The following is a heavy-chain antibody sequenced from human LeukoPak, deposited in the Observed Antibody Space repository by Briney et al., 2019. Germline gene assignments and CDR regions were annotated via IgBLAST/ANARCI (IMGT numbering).Heavy chain of an antibody. V-gene: IGHV4-59*08. CDR1: GGTVSSYY. D-gene: IGHD6-19*01. J-gene: IGHJ4*02. CDR2: IHYSGST. Sequence: SETLSLTCTVSGGTVSSYYWNWIRQPPGKGLEWIGYIHYSGSTKYNPSLKSRVTISVDTSKNQFSLKLSSVTAADTAVYYCARWYSSGWAFDYWGQGTLVTVSS. CDR3: ARWYSSGWAFDY.